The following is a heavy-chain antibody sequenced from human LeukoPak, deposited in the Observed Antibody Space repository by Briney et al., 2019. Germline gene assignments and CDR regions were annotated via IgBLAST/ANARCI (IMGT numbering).Heavy chain of an antibody. CDR3: ARDHSIATAGFFDY. J-gene: IGHJ4*02. Sequence: ASVKVSCKASGYTFTSYGINWVRQAPGQGLEWMGWISPYNGNTNYAQKLQGRVTMTTDTSTSTAYMELRSLRSDDTAVYYCARDHSIATAGFFDYWGQGTLVTVSS. D-gene: IGHD6-13*01. CDR1: GYTFTSYG. CDR2: ISPYNGNT. V-gene: IGHV1-18*01.